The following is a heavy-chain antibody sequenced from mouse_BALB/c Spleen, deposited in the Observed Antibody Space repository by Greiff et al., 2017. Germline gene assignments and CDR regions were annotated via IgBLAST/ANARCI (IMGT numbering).Heavy chain of an antibody. Sequence: QVQLQQSGPGLVQPSQSLSITCTVSGFSLTSYGVHWVRQSPGKGLEWLGVIWSGGSTDYNAAFISRLSISKDNSKRQVFFIMNSLQANATAIYYCTSNSRGYLDYWGQGTTLTVSS. CDR3: TSNSRGYLDY. CDR2: IWSGGST. J-gene: IGHJ2*01. CDR1: GFSLTSYG. V-gene: IGHV2-2*02.